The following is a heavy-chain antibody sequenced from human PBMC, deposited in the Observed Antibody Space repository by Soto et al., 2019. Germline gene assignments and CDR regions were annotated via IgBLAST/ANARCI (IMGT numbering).Heavy chain of an antibody. Sequence: GGSLRLSCAASGFTFSSYDMNWVRQAPGRGLEWVSRISGSGENTYYANSVKGRFTISRDNSKNTLHLQLNSLRAEDTAVYYCSKAGAVGTYWYFDLWGRGTLVTVSS. CDR1: GFTFSSYD. CDR3: SKAGAVGTYWYFDL. CDR2: ISGSGENT. D-gene: IGHD1-26*01. J-gene: IGHJ2*01. V-gene: IGHV3-23*01.